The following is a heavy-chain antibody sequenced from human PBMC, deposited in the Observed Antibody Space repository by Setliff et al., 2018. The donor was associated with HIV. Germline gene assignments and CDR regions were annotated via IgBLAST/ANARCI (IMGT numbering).Heavy chain of an antibody. CDR3: ARVGASGVPSTMDYYYYMDV. CDR1: GGSITSDRHY. V-gene: IGHV4-61*09. Sequence: SETLSLTCTVSGGSITSDRHYWSWIRQPAGKGLEWIGHIYASGSTKYNPSLESRVTMSVDTSRTQFSLKLRSVTAADTAVYYCARVGASGVPSTMDYYYYMDVWGKGTTVTVSS. CDR2: IYASGST. J-gene: IGHJ6*03. D-gene: IGHD3-10*01.